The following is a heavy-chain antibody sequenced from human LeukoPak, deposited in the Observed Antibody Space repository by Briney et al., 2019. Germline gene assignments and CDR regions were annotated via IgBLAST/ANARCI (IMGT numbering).Heavy chain of an antibody. V-gene: IGHV4-39*01. CDR2: IIPSGIT. J-gene: IGHJ4*02. D-gene: IGHD1-14*01. CDR1: GGSISSSSYY. CDR3: ATGHGVFDY. Sequence: SETLSLTCTVSGGSISSSSYYWGWIRQPPGKGLEWIGRIIPSGITYLNPSLESRVTMSLDTSNNQLSLRLTSVTAADTAIYYCATGHGVFDYWGQGTLVTVSS.